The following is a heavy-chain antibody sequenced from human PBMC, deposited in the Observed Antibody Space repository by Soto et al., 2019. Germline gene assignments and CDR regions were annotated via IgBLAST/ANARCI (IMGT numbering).Heavy chain of an antibody. D-gene: IGHD2-2*01. CDR3: VSARLSMPGDV. J-gene: IGHJ6*04. V-gene: IGHV3-7*01. Sequence: EVQLVESGGGLVQPGGSLRLSCAASGFTFSGYWMNWVRQAPGKGLEWVATINEGGSEEHYVDSVKGRFTISRDNAKNSLYLQMNSLRVDDTAVYYCVSARLSMPGDVWDNGTTVTVSS. CDR1: GFTFSGYW. CDR2: INEGGSEE.